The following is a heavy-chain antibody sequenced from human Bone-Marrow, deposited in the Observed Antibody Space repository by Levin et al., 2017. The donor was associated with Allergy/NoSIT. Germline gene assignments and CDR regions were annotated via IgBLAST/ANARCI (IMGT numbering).Heavy chain of an antibody. CDR3: AGSSGGSYCEY. J-gene: IGHJ4*02. Sequence: PGGSLRLSCAASGFSFSRYWMTWVRQAPGKGLEWVANIKQDGIEKYYVDSVKGRFTISKDNARNLLYLHMSNLIAEDTGLYYCAGSSGGSYCEYWGQGVLVTVSS. CDR1: GFSFSRYW. CDR2: IKQDGIEK. D-gene: IGHD3-10*01. V-gene: IGHV3-7*01.